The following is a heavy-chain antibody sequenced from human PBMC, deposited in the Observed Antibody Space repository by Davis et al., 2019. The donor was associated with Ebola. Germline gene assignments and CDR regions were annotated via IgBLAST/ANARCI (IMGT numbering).Heavy chain of an antibody. Sequence: GESLKISCAASGFTFSSYAMSWVRQAPGKGLEWVSAISGSGGSTYYADSVKGRFTISRDDSKNTAYLQMNSLKTEDTAVYYCSQVAGTTDYWGQGTLVTVSS. CDR1: GFTFSSYA. D-gene: IGHD6-19*01. J-gene: IGHJ4*02. CDR3: SQVAGTTDY. CDR2: ISGSGGST. V-gene: IGHV3-23*01.